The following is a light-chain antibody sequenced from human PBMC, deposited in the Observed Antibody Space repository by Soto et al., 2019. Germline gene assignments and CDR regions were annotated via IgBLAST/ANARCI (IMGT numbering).Light chain of an antibody. CDR3: HQYGSSRPIT. Sequence: EIVLTQSPGTLSLSPGERATLSCRASQSVSSSYLAWYQQKPGQAPRLLIYGASSRATGIPDRFSGSGSGTDFTLTISRLEPEDFAVYYCHQYGSSRPITFGPGTKVDIK. V-gene: IGKV3-20*01. CDR2: GAS. J-gene: IGKJ3*01. CDR1: QSVSSSY.